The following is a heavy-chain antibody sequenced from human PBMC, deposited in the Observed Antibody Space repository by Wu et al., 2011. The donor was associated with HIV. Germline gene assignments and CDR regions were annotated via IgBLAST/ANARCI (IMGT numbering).Heavy chain of an antibody. Sequence: EVKKPGSSVKVSCKASGGTFNSYGITWVRQAPGQGLEWMGGIIPIFGTANYAQKFQGRVTMTRDTSTSTVYMELSSLRSEDTAVYYCARSPTAEQPDYWGQGTLVTVSS. D-gene: IGHD2-2*01. CDR3: ARSPTAEQPDY. J-gene: IGHJ4*02. CDR1: GGTFNSYG. V-gene: IGHV1-69*05. CDR2: IIPIFGTA.